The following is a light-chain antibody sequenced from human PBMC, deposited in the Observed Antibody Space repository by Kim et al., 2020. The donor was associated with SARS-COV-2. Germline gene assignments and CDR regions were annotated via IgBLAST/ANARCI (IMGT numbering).Light chain of an antibody. CDR2: DVS. CDR3: SSYTTSTTSWV. Sequence: QSALTQPASVSGSPGQSITISCTGTSSDLGGYNYVSWYQQHPGKAPKLMIYDVSRRPSGISNRFSGSESGSTASLTISGLQAEDEADYYCSSYTTSTTSWVFGGGTKLTVL. CDR1: SSDLGGYNY. J-gene: IGLJ3*02. V-gene: IGLV2-14*01.